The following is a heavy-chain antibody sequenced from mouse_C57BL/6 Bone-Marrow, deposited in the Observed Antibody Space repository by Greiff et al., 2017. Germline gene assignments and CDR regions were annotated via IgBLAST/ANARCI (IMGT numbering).Heavy chain of an antibody. CDR2: IRHKANGYTT. Sequence: DVQLVEPGGGLVQPGGSLSFSCAASGFTFTDYYMSWVRQPPGKALEWLGFIRHKANGYTTEYSASVKGRFTISRDNSQSILYLQMNALRAEDSATYYCARYSNYEDYWGQGTTLTVSS. J-gene: IGHJ2*01. D-gene: IGHD2-1*01. CDR1: GFTFTDYY. V-gene: IGHV7-3*01. CDR3: ARYSNYEDY.